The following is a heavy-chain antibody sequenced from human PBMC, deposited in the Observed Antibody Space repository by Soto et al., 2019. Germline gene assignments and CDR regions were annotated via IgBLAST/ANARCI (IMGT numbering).Heavy chain of an antibody. CDR1: GGSISSGDYY. Sequence: PSETLSLTCTVSGGSISSGDYYWSWIRQPPGKGLEWIGYIYYSGSTYYSPSLKSRVTISVDTSKNQFSRKLSSVTAADTAVYYCARDPYYFALEVWGQGTTVTVYS. CDR3: ARDPYYFALEV. J-gene: IGHJ6*02. CDR2: IYYSGST. D-gene: IGHD3-10*01. V-gene: IGHV4-30-4*01.